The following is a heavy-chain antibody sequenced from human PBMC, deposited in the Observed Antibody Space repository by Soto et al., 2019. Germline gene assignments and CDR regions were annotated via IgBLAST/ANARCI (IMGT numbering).Heavy chain of an antibody. Sequence: QLQLHQSGAGLLKPSETLSLTCDVSGGSFTGYYWSWIRQPPGKGLEWIGEINHSGFTNYNPSLTGRGTISLDTSKSQCSLKLKSLTAADTAFYFCARGHGRFAHWGQGTLVTVSS. CDR2: INHSGFT. J-gene: IGHJ4*02. CDR1: GGSFTGYY. CDR3: ARGHGRFAH. V-gene: IGHV4-34*01.